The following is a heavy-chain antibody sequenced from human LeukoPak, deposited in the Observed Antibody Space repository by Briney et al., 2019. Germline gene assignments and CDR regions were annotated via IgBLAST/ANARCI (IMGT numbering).Heavy chain of an antibody. J-gene: IGHJ4*02. Sequence: GGSLRLSCAASGFTFSTYATSWVRQAPGKGLEWVSGISGSGGNTSYADSVKGRFTISRDNSKNTLYLQMNSLRAEDTAVYYCAKGRESHYQYYFDYWGQGTLVTVSS. D-gene: IGHD3-10*01. CDR1: GFTFSTYA. CDR3: AKGRESHYQYYFDY. CDR2: ISGSGGNT. V-gene: IGHV3-23*01.